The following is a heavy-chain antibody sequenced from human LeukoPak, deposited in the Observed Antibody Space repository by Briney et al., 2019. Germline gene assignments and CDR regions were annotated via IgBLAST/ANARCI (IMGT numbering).Heavy chain of an antibody. J-gene: IGHJ5*02. Sequence: GGSLRLSCAASGFPFSGYGMHWVRQAPGKGLEWVAMISYDGNSKQYADLVKGRFTISRDNSKNTLYLQMNSLRTEDTAVYHCAKDLYGSGWYNYFDPWGQGALVTVSS. D-gene: IGHD6-19*01. V-gene: IGHV3-30*18. CDR1: GFPFSGYG. CDR2: ISYDGNSK. CDR3: AKDLYGSGWYNYFDP.